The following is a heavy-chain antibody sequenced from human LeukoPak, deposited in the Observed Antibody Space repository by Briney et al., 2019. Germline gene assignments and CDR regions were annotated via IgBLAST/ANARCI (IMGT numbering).Heavy chain of an antibody. CDR1: GYTFINFA. CDR3: ARGPRAAAGDY. CDR2: INAYNGNT. J-gene: IGHJ4*02. V-gene: IGHV1-3*01. D-gene: IGHD6-13*01. Sequence: ASVKVSCKASGYTFINFAINWGRQAPGQRPEWMGWINAYNGNTKYSQKFQDRVTITRDTSASTAYMELTNLTSEDTAVYYCARGPRAAAGDYWGQGSLVTVSS.